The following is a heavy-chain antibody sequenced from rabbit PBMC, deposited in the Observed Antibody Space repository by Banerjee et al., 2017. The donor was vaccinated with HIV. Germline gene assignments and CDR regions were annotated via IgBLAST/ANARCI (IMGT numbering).Heavy chain of an antibody. Sequence: QEQLVESGGGLVQPEGSLTLTCKASGSDISSNAMCWVRQAPGKGLEWIACIGAASTYYATWAKGRFTISKTSSTTVTLQMTSLTAADTATYFCARDAGYAGSNLWGPGTLVTVS. CDR3: ARDAGYAGSNL. V-gene: IGHV1S45*01. CDR2: IGAAST. CDR1: GSDISSNA. J-gene: IGHJ4*01. D-gene: IGHD4-2*01.